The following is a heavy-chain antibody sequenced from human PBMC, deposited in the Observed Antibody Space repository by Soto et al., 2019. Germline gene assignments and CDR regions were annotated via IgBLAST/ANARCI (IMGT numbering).Heavy chain of an antibody. CDR1: GFTFSSYA. CDR2: ISGSGGST. D-gene: IGHD2-8*01. V-gene: IGHV3-23*01. Sequence: LRLSCAASGFTFSSYAMTWARRAPGKGLEWVSAISGSGGSTYYADSVKGRFTISRDNSKNTLYLQMNSLRAEDTAVYYCAHVPTYCTNGVCTYYYFDYWGQGTLVTVSS. CDR3: AHVPTYCTNGVCTYYYFDY. J-gene: IGHJ4*02.